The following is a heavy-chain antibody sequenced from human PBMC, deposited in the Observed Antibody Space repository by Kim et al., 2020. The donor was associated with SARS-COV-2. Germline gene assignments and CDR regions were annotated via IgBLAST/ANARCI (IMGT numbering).Heavy chain of an antibody. Sequence: SVKVSCKASGGTFSSYAISWVRQAPGQGLEWMGGIIPIFGTANYAQKFQGRVTITADESTSTAYMELSSLRSEDTAVYYCARGGWFIGDRWFDPWGQGTLVTVSS. J-gene: IGHJ5*02. CDR1: GGTFSSYA. CDR3: ARGGWFIGDRWFDP. V-gene: IGHV1-69*13. CDR2: IIPIFGTA. D-gene: IGHD2-8*02.